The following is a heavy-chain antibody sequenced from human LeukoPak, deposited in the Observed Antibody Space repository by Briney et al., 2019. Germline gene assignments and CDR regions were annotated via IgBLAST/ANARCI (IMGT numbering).Heavy chain of an antibody. D-gene: IGHD4-17*01. V-gene: IGHV4-30-2*01. CDR2: IYYSGST. CDR3: ALMTTMTTRAFDI. Sequence: PSETLSLTCAVPGGPISVGGYSWSWIRQPPGKGLEWTGYIYYSGSTYYNPSLKSRVTMSLDRSKNQFSLKLNSVTAAATAVYYCALMTTMTTRAFDIWGQGTMVTVSS. J-gene: IGHJ3*02. CDR1: GGPISVGGYS.